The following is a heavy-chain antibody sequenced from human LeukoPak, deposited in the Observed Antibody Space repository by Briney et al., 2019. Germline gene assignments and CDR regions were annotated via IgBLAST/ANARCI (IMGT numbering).Heavy chain of an antibody. J-gene: IGHJ4*02. CDR1: GYSFTSYW. V-gene: IGHV5-51*01. CDR2: IYPGDSDT. D-gene: IGHD3-10*01. Sequence: GESLKISCKGSGYSFTSYWIGWVRPMPGKGLEWMGIIYPGDSDTRYSPSFQGQVTISADKSISTAYLQWSSLKASDTAMYYCARRLRGYYGSGSYYYFDYWGQGTLVTVSS. CDR3: ARRLRGYYGSGSYYYFDY.